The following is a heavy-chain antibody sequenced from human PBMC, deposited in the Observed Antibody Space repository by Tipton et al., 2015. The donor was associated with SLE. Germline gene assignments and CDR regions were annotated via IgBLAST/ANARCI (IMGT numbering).Heavy chain of an antibody. Sequence: SLRLSCEDSGFTISSDFLHWVRQPPGKGLEWVAHISHDGSYIHYADSVRGRFTISRDNSKNTLYLQMNNLKPEDTAVYYCARGAGNGFDIWGQGTLVTVSS. CDR1: GFTISSDF. J-gene: IGHJ3*02. CDR2: ISHDGSYI. V-gene: IGHV3-30*04. CDR3: ARGAGNGFDI.